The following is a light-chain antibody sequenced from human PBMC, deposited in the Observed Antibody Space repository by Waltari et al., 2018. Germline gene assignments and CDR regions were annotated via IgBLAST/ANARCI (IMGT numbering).Light chain of an antibody. J-gene: IGKJ2*01. CDR1: QRVLYSSNNKNY. V-gene: IGKV4-1*01. CDR2: WAS. CDR3: HQYYSTPYT. Sequence: DIVMTQSPDSLAVSLGERATINCKSRQRVLYSSNNKNYLAWYQQKPGQPPKLLIYWASTRESGVPDRFSGSGSGTDFTLTISSLQAEDVAVYFCHQYYSTPYTFGQGTKLEIK.